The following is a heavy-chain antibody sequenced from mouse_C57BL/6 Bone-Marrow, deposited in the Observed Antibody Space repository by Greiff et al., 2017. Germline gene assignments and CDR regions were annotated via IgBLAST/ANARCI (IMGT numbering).Heavy chain of an antibody. J-gene: IGHJ4*01. V-gene: IGHV7-1*01. CDR3: AREAWALDY. CDR2: SRNKANDYTT. CDR1: GFTFSDFY. Sequence: EVKLVESGGGLVQSGRSLRLSCATSGFTFSDFYMEWVRQAPGKGLEWIAASRNKANDYTTEYSASVKGRFIVSRDTSRSILYLQMNALRAEDTAIYCCAREAWALDYWGQGTSVTVSS.